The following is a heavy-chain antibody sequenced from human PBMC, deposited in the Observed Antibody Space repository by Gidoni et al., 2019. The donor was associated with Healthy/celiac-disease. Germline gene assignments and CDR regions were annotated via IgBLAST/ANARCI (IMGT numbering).Heavy chain of an antibody. V-gene: IGHV2-26*01. D-gene: IGHD3-16*02. CDR3: ARIADLSLFIDY. J-gene: IGHJ4*02. CDR2: IFSNDEK. Sequence: QVTLKESGPVLVKPTETLTLTCTVSGFSLSNARMGVSWIRQPPGKALEWLAHIFSNDEKSYSTSLKSRLTISKDTSKSQVVLTMTNMDPVDTATYYCARIADLSLFIDYWGQGTLVTVSS. CDR1: GFSLSNARMG.